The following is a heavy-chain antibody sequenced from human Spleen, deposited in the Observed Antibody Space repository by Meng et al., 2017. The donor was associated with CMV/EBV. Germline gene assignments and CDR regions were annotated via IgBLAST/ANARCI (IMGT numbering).Heavy chain of an antibody. CDR3: ARCFRQAYGMDV. J-gene: IGHJ6*02. CDR2: ISSGGSTT. V-gene: IGHV3-48*04. D-gene: IGHD3-10*01. Sequence: GGSLRLSCAASGFTFSSYWMSWVRQAPGKGLEWVSFISSGGSTTHYADSVKGRFTISRDNAKNSLFLQMNSLRVEDTAVYYCARCFRQAYGMDVWGQGTTVTVSS. CDR1: GFTFSSYW.